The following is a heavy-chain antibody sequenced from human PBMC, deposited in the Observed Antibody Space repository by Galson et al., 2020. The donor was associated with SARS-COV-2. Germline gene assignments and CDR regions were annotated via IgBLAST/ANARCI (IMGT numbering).Heavy chain of an antibody. D-gene: IGHD2-15*01. CDR3: ARRWWAVHEPFDS. V-gene: IGHV3-11*01. Sequence: GESLKISCAASGFTFSDYYMNWIRQAPGKGLEWISYISTTGNSEHYADSVMGRFTISRDNAKNSLYLQMNSLRAEDTAVYYCARRWWAVHEPFDSWGQGTLVTVSS. CDR1: GFTFSDYY. CDR2: ISTTGNSE. J-gene: IGHJ4*02.